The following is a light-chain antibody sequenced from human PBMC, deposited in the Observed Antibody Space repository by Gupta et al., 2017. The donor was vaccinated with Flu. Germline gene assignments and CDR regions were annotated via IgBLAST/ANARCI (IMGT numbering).Light chain of an antibody. CDR3: QQYDDWPPIT. Sequence: EIVMTQSPDTLSVSPGERATLCCRASQSISSNLAWYQHKPGLAPRLLIFGASTRATGIADRFSGSGSGTEFTLTISSLESEDFAVYYCQQYDDWPPITFGQGTRLEIK. V-gene: IGKV3-15*01. J-gene: IGKJ5*01. CDR2: GAS. CDR1: QSISSN.